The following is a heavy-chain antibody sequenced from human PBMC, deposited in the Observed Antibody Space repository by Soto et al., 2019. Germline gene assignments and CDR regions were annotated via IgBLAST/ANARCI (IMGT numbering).Heavy chain of an antibody. Sequence: QVQLQESGPGLVKPSQTLSLTCTVSGGSISSGGYYWSWIRQHPGKGLEWIGYIYYSGSTYYNPSLKRRVTLSVATSXXHXSLKLISVTAADTAVYYCARGVTLVRGVIPTPYFDYWGQGALVTVSS. D-gene: IGHD3-10*01. CDR2: IYYSGST. J-gene: IGHJ4*02. V-gene: IGHV4-31*03. CDR1: GGSISSGGYY. CDR3: ARGVTLVRGVIPTPYFDY.